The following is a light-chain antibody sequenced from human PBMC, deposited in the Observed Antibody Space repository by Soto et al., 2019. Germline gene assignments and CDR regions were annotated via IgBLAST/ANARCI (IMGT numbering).Light chain of an antibody. J-gene: IGLJ3*02. V-gene: IGLV1-40*01. Sequence: QSVLTQPPPVSGAPGQRVTISCTGNSSNLGAGYDVHWYQQLPGAAPKLVIFGNRNRPSGVPERFSGSKSGTSASLAITGLQTEDEADYNCQAYDYSLTASVFGGGTKVTVL. CDR2: GNR. CDR1: SSNLGAGYD. CDR3: QAYDYSLTASV.